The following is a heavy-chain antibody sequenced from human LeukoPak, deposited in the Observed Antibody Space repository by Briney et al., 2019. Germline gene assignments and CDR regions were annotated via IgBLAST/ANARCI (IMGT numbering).Heavy chain of an antibody. D-gene: IGHD3-10*01. CDR2: INHSGST. V-gene: IGHV4-34*01. CDR1: GGSFSGYY. Sequence: SETLSLTCAVYGGSFSGYYWSWIRQPPGKGLEWLGEINHSGSTNYNPSLKSRVTISVDTSKNQFSLKLSSVTAADTAVYYCARGKGYGSGSYSQGLDPWGQGTPVTVSS. CDR3: ARGKGYGSGSYSQGLDP. J-gene: IGHJ5*02.